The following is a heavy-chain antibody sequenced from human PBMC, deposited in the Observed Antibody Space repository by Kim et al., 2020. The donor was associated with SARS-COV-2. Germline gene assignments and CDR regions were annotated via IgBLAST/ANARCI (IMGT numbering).Heavy chain of an antibody. CDR2: ISSSSSYI. D-gene: IGHD3-3*01. CDR1: GFTFSSYS. CDR3: ARVYYDFWSGYSYPIDY. Sequence: GGSLRLSCAASGFTFSSYSMNWVRQAPGKGLEWVSSISSSSSYIYYADSVKGRFTISRDNAKNSLYLQMNSLRAEDTAVYYCARVYYDFWSGYSYPIDYWGQGTLVTVSS. V-gene: IGHV3-21*01. J-gene: IGHJ4*02.